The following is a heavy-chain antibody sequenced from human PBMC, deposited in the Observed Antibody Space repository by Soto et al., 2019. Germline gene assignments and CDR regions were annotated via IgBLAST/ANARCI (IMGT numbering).Heavy chain of an antibody. V-gene: IGHV4-31*03. Sequence: TLSLHCTVSDGSLHSGAYYWSWLRQNPGEGLEWIGYIFTSGSTYYNPSLKSRVTISVDTSKNNFSLKLRSVTAADTAVYYCARVGSRGYSYGYADYWGQGTLVTVSS. CDR1: DGSLHSGAYY. J-gene: IGHJ4*02. CDR2: IFTSGST. CDR3: ARVGSRGYSYGYADY. D-gene: IGHD5-18*01.